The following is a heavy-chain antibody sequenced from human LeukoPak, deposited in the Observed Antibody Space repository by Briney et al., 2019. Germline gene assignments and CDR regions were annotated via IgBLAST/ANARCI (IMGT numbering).Heavy chain of an antibody. D-gene: IGHD6-13*01. CDR1: XGSFXGXX. Sequence: LXXXXAVXXGSFXGXXWSWIRXPPGXXLEXXXXXXHSGSTNYNPSLKSRVTISVDTSKNQFSLKLSSVTAADTAVYYCARKGTGRTTSRVYSGYSSSWSPYNWFDPWGQGTLVTVSS. V-gene: IGHV4-34*01. J-gene: IGHJ5*02. CDR3: ARKGTGRTTSRVYSGYSSSWSPYNWFDP. CDR2: XXHSGST.